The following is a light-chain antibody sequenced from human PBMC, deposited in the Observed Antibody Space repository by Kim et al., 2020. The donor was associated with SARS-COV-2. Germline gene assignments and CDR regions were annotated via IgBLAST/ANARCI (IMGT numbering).Light chain of an antibody. CDR3: QQTYSIPYT. J-gene: IGKJ2*01. V-gene: IGKV1-39*01. CDR2: ATS. Sequence: DIQMTQSPSSLSVSVGGRVTITCRASQTINSYLSWYQQKPGKAPKLLIYATSNLQSGVPSKFRGSGSGTDFTLTISSLQPEDFATYYCQQTYSIPYTFGQGTKLEIK. CDR1: QTINSY.